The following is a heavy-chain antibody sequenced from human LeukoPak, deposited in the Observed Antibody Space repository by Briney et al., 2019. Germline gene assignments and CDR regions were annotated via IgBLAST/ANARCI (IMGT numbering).Heavy chain of an antibody. D-gene: IGHD1-26*01. Sequence: ASVNVSCKVSGYTLTELSMHWVRQAPGKGLEWMGGFDPEDGETIYAQKFQGRVTMTEDTSTDTAYMELSSLRSEDTAVYYCAAYPGGVGAINFDYWGQGTLVTVSS. CDR1: GYTLTELS. V-gene: IGHV1-24*01. J-gene: IGHJ4*02. CDR3: AAYPGGVGAINFDY. CDR2: FDPEDGET.